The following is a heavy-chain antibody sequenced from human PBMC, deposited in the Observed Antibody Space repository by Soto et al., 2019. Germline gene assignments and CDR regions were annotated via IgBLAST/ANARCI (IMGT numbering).Heavy chain of an antibody. D-gene: IGHD3-3*01. V-gene: IGHV4-59*13. CDR2: AYYSGTT. CDR1: GGTLRRYY. J-gene: IGHJ5*01. CDR3: AVWRALTEYFCAS. Sequence: SEALPDPKTVSGGTLRRYYWRGFRQPPEKELEWIGYAYYSGTTVYNPSLKSRVSISVDTSKKHVSLRLNSVTAADTAVYYCAVWRALTEYFCASRGQG.